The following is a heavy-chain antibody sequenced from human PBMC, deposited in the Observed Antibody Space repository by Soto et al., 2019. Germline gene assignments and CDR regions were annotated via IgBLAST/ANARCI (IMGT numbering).Heavy chain of an antibody. CDR2: IKQDGSEK. CDR3: ARVVCGWYIDY. J-gene: IGHJ4*02. CDR1: GFTLSSFW. D-gene: IGHD6-19*01. Sequence: EVQLVESGGGLVQPGGSLRLSCAASGFTLSSFWMSWVRQAPGKGLEWVANIKQDGSEKYYVDSVKGRFTISRDNAKNSLYLQMNSLRAADSAVYYCARVVCGWYIDYWGQGTLVTVSS. V-gene: IGHV3-7*01.